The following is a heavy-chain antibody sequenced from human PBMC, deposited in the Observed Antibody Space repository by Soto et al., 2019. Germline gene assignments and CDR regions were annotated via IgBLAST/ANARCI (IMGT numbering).Heavy chain of an antibody. Sequence: PGGSLRLSCAASGFTFSSYEMNWVRQAPGKGLEWVSYISSSGSTIYYADSVKGRFTISRDNAKNSLYLQMNSLRAEDTAVYYCARVGDGYNRSLDYWGQGTLVTVSS. CDR2: ISSSGSTI. D-gene: IGHD3-16*01. V-gene: IGHV3-48*03. J-gene: IGHJ4*02. CDR1: GFTFSSYE. CDR3: ARVGDGYNRSLDY.